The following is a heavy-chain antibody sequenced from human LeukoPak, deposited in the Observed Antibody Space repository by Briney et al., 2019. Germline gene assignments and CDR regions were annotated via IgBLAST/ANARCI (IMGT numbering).Heavy chain of an antibody. Sequence: GRSLRLSCAASGFTFSSYWMSWVRQAPGKGLEWVANIKQDGGEKYYVDSVKGRFTISRDNAKNSLYLQMNSLRAEDTAVYYCARYLGRELSRESYFDYWGQGTLVTVSS. J-gene: IGHJ4*02. CDR3: ARYLGRELSRESYFDY. V-gene: IGHV3-7*01. CDR1: GFTFSSYW. CDR2: IKQDGGEK. D-gene: IGHD3-16*02.